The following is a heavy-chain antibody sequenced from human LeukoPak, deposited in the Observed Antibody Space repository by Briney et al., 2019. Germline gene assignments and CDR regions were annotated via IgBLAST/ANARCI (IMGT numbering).Heavy chain of an antibody. Sequence: PGGSLRLSCAASGFTFSSYSMNWIRQPPGKGLEWIGEINHSGSTNYNPSLKSRVTISVDTSKNQFSLKLSSVTAADTAVYYCASAPYCSSTSCPGDYWGQGTLVTVSS. V-gene: IGHV4-34*01. CDR1: GFTFSSYS. D-gene: IGHD2-2*01. J-gene: IGHJ4*02. CDR2: INHSGST. CDR3: ASAPYCSSTSCPGDY.